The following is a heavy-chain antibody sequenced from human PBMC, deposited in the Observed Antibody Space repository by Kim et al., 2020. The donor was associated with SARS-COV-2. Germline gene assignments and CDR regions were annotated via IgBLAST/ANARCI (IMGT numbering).Heavy chain of an antibody. CDR2: INSDGSST. CDR1: GFTFSSYW. V-gene: IGHV3-74*01. Sequence: GGSLRLSCAASGFTFSSYWMHWVRQAPGKGLVWVSRINSDGSSTSYADSVKGRFTISRDNAKNTLYLQMNSLRAEDTAVYYCARVMAYYDFWSGSLEVDYWGQGTLVTVSS. J-gene: IGHJ4*02. CDR3: ARVMAYYDFWSGSLEVDY. D-gene: IGHD3-3*01.